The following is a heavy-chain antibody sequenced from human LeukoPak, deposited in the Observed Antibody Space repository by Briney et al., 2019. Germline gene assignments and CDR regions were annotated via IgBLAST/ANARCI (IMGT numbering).Heavy chain of an antibody. CDR3: VSFYETY. V-gene: IGHV3-74*01. CDR1: GNYW. Sequence: GGSLRLSCAASGNYWMHWVRQAPGKGLVWASHINSDGSWTSYADSVKGRFTISKDNAKNTVYLQMNNLRAEDTAVYYCVSFYETYWGRGTLVTVSS. J-gene: IGHJ4*02. CDR2: INSDGSWT. D-gene: IGHD2-2*01.